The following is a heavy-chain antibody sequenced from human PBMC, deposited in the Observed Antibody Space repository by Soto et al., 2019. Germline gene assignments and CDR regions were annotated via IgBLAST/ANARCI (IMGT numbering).Heavy chain of an antibody. CDR1: GGSISSYY. J-gene: IGHJ5*02. Sequence: SETLSLTCTVSGGSISSYYWSWIRQPPGKGLEWIGYIYYSGSTNYNPSLKSRLTITKDTSKNQVVLTMTNMDPVDTATYYCAHRHMVGATKYNWFDPWGQGTLVTVSS. D-gene: IGHD1-26*01. CDR3: AHRHMVGATKYNWFDP. CDR2: IYYSGST. V-gene: IGHV4-59*01.